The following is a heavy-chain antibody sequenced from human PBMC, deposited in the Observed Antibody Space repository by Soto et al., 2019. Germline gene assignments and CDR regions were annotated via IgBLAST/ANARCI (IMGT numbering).Heavy chain of an antibody. D-gene: IGHD6-13*01. J-gene: IGHJ6*02. V-gene: IGHV3-30*18. CDR1: GFTFSSYG. CDR3: AKDFHLDGYSSSWYYYYGMNV. Sequence: GGSLRLSCAASGFTFSSYGMHWVRQAPGKGLEWVAVISYDGSNKYYADSVKGRFTISRDNSKNTLYLQMNSLRAEDTAVYYCAKDFHLDGYSSSWYYYYGMNVCGQGPTVTVSS. CDR2: ISYDGSNK.